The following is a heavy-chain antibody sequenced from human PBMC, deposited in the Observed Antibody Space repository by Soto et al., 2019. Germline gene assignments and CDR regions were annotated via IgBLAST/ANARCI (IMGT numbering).Heavy chain of an antibody. V-gene: IGHV3-21*01. CDR3: AHRRDYYDSSGSQAYYFDY. J-gene: IGHJ4*02. D-gene: IGHD3-22*01. Sequence: GGSLRLSCAASGFSFSIHSMTWVRQAPGKGLEWVSSISSSNTYIYYAESVKGRFTISRDNAKNSQYLRMNSLRAEDTAVYYCAHRRDYYDSSGSQAYYFDYWGQGTLVTVSS. CDR1: GFSFSIHS. CDR2: ISSSNTYI.